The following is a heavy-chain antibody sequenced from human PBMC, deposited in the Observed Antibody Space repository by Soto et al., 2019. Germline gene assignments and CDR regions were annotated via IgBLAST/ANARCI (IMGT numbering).Heavy chain of an antibody. J-gene: IGHJ4*02. D-gene: IGHD1-26*01. CDR2: FDPEDGET. V-gene: IGHV1-24*01. Sequence: ASVKVSCKVSGYTLTELSMHWVRQPPGKGLEWMGGFDPEDGETIYAQKFQGRVTMTEDTSTDTAYMELSSLRSEDTAVYYCATAISGSYYFDYWGQGTLVTVSS. CDR3: ATAISGSYYFDY. CDR1: GYTLTELS.